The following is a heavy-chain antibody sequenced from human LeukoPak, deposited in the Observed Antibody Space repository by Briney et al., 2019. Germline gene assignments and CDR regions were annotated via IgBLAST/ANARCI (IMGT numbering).Heavy chain of an antibody. J-gene: IGHJ5*02. D-gene: IGHD4-17*01. CDR1: GGSFSGYY. Sequence: SETLSLTCAVYGGSFSGYYWSWIRQPPGKGLEWIGEINHSGSTNYNPSLKSRVTISVDTSKDQFSLKLSSVTAADTAVYYCARGELGCGDYLTNWFDPWGQGTLVTVSS. CDR2: INHSGST. V-gene: IGHV4-34*01. CDR3: ARGELGCGDYLTNWFDP.